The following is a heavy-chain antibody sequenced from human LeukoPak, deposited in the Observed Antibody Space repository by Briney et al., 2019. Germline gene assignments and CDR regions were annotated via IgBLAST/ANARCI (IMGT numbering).Heavy chain of an antibody. CDR3: AMAVIGSGWTLDY. Sequence: PGGSLRLSCAASGFTFSSYAMNWVRQAPGKGLEWVSTISGSGGRTSYADSVKGRFTISRDNSKNTLYLQVNSLRVEDTAVYYCAMAVIGSGWTLDYWGQGTLVTVSS. V-gene: IGHV3-23*01. CDR2: ISGSGGRT. D-gene: IGHD6-19*01. CDR1: GFTFSSYA. J-gene: IGHJ4*02.